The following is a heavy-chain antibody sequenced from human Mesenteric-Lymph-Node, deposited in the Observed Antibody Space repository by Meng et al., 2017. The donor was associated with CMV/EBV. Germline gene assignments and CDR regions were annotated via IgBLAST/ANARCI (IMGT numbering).Heavy chain of an antibody. V-gene: IGHV3-30*04. J-gene: IGHJ5*02. CDR2: ISYDGSDN. Sequence: GESLKISCAASGFTFSSYAMHWVRQAPGKGLEWVAVISYDGSDNYYADSVKGRFTISRDNSKNTLYLQMNSLRTEDTAVYYCARGYSYAYEGWFDPWGQGTLVTVSS. CDR3: ARGYSYAYEGWFDP. CDR1: GFTFSSYA. D-gene: IGHD5-18*01.